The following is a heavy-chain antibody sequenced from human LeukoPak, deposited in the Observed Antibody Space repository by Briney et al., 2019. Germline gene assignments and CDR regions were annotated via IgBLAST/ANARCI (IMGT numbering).Heavy chain of an antibody. Sequence: GASVKVSCKASGGTFSSYAISWVRQAPGQGLEWMGGIIPIFGTANYAQKFQGRVTITADESTSTAYMELSSLRSDDTAVYYCARDPPGVRYGRPIFDFWGQGTLVTVSS. J-gene: IGHJ4*02. CDR3: ARDPPGVRYGRPIFDF. CDR2: IIPIFGTA. V-gene: IGHV1-69*13. CDR1: GGTFSSYA. D-gene: IGHD2-8*01.